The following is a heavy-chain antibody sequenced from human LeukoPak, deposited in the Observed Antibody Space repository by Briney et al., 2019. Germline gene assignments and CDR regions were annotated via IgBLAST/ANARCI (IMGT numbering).Heavy chain of an antibody. D-gene: IGHD6-13*01. Sequence: ASVKVSCKASGGTFSSYAISWVRQAPGQGLEWMGGIIPIFGTANYAQKFQGRVTITADESTSTAYMELSSLRSEDTAVYYCARDPHSSSWYDYWGQGTLVTVSS. CDR1: GGTFSSYA. J-gene: IGHJ4*02. CDR2: IIPIFGTA. CDR3: ARDPHSSSWYDY. V-gene: IGHV1-69*01.